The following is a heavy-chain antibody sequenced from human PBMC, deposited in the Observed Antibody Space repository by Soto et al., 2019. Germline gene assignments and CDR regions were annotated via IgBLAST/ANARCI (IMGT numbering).Heavy chain of an antibody. CDR2: ISSGGDST. CDR1: GFFFSSYA. D-gene: IGHD4-17*01. CDR3: AHPRGYGVFDAVDI. J-gene: IGHJ3*02. Sequence: QPGGSLRLSCAASGFFFSSYAMNWVRQAPGKGLEWVSAISSGGDSTYYAESVRGRFTISRDNSINTLYLQMRSLRPEDTAVYYCAHPRGYGVFDAVDIWGQGTMVTVSS. V-gene: IGHV3-23*01.